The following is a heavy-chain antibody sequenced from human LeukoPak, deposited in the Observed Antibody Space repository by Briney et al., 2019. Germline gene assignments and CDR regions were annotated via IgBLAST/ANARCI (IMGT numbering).Heavy chain of an antibody. J-gene: IGHJ4*02. Sequence: PSETLSLTCTVSGGSMYSYHWSWIRQPPGKGLEWIGYISYSGSTNYNPSLKSRVTIMADTSKNQFSLRLSSVTAADTAVYYCARGPAAYDYWGQGTLVTVSS. CDR2: ISYSGST. D-gene: IGHD2-2*01. CDR1: GGSMYSYH. V-gene: IGHV4-59*01. CDR3: ARGPAAYDY.